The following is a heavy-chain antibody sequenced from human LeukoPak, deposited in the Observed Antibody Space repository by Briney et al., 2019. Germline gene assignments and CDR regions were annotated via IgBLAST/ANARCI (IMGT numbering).Heavy chain of an antibody. Sequence: PGGSLRLSCAASGFTLTSYAMNWVRQAPRKGLEWVSAISGSGGSTYYADSVKGRFTISRDNSKNTLYLQMNSLRAEDTAVYYCAKVRSSWPAVDYWAREPWSPSPQ. CDR1: GFTLTSYA. D-gene: IGHD6-13*01. CDR3: AKVRSSWPAVDY. V-gene: IGHV3-23*01. J-gene: IGHJ4*02. CDR2: ISGSGGST.